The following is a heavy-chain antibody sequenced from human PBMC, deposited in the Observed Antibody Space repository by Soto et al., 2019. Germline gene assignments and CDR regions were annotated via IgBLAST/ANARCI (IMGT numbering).Heavy chain of an antibody. J-gene: IGHJ1*01. CDR1: GFTFSSYW. CDR3: ARDDFHAPDRPVAGTQYFQH. CDR2: IKQDGSEK. V-gene: IGHV3-7*01. D-gene: IGHD6-19*01. Sequence: GGSLRLSCAASGFTFSSYWMSWVRQAPGKGLEWVANIKQDGSEKYYVDSVKGRFTISRDNAKNSLYLQMNSLRAEDTAVYYCARDDFHAPDRPVAGTQYFQHWGQGTLVTVSS.